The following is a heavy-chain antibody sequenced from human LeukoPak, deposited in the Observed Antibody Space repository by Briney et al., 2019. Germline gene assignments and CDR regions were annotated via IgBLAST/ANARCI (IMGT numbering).Heavy chain of an antibody. CDR3: ARERLYCSSTSCYVQGWSQGYGMDV. V-gene: IGHV1-69*13. CDR1: GGTFSSYA. CDR2: IIPIFGTA. D-gene: IGHD2-2*01. Sequence: SVKVSCKASGGTFSSYAISWVRQAPGQGLEWMGGIIPIFGTANYAQKFQGRVTITADESTSTAYMELSSLRSEDTAVYYCARERLYCSSTSCYVQGWSQGYGMDVWGQGTTVTVSS. J-gene: IGHJ6*02.